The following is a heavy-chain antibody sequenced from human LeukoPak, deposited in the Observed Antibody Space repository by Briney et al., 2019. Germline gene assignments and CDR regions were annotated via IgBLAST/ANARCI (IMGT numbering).Heavy chain of an antibody. J-gene: IGHJ4*02. CDR2: IKQDGSEK. V-gene: IGHV3-7*01. D-gene: IGHD6-19*01. CDR3: ARGEQWLVY. Sequence: GGSLRHSCAASGFTFSSYLMSSVRPAPGKGGEWVANIKQDGSEKYNVDSVKGRFTISTNNAKNSLYQQMNSLRAEDTAVYYCARGEQWLVYWGQGTLVTVSS. CDR1: GFTFSSYL.